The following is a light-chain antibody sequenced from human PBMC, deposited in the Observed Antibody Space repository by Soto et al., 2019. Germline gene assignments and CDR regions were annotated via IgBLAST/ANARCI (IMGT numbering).Light chain of an antibody. CDR3: QQYKSWPPLT. J-gene: IGKJ4*01. Sequence: DIVMTQSPAILSVSLGERATLSCLASQSISDNLAWYQQRSGQAPRILIYGASTRATGVPARFSGSGSGTEFTLTISSLQSDDFAIYYCQQYKSWPPLTFGGGTKVE. CDR2: GAS. V-gene: IGKV3-15*01. CDR1: QSISDN.